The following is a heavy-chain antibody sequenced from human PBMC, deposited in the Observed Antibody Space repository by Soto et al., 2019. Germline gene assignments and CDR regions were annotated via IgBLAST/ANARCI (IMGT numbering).Heavy chain of an antibody. J-gene: IGHJ4*02. V-gene: IGHV4-34*01. CDR1: GGSFSAYY. D-gene: IGHD6-6*01. CDR3: ARTSRFEY. CDR2: INHSGST. Sequence: QVLLQQWGAGLLKPSETLSLTCAVYGGSFSAYYWSWIRQPPGKGLEWIGEINHSGSTNYNPSLKSRVTISVDTSKHPFSLKLSSVTAADTAVYYCARTSRFEYWGQGTLVTVSS.